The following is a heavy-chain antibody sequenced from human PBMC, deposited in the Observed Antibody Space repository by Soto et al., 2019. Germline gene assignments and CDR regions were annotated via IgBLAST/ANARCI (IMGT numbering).Heavy chain of an antibody. CDR1: GGTFSSYA. J-gene: IGHJ4*02. D-gene: IGHD2-2*01. CDR3: VWVPAANSFDY. Sequence: GASVKVSCKASGGTFSSYAISWVRQAPGQGLEWMGGIIPIFGTANHAQKFQGRVTITADESTSTAYMELSSLRSEDTAVYYGVWVPAANSFDYWGQGPLVTVSS. CDR2: IIPIFGTA. V-gene: IGHV1-69*13.